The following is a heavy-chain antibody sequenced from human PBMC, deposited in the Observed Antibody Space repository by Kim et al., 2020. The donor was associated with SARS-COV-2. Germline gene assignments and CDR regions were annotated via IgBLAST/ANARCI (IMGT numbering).Heavy chain of an antibody. D-gene: IGHD2-2*01. CDR3: AKVFVVPAAQPGPFDAFDI. V-gene: IGHV3-30*02. J-gene: IGHJ3*02. Sequence: RFTIARDNSKNTLYLQMNSLRAEDTAVYYCAKVFVVPAAQPGPFDAFDIWGQGTMVTVSS.